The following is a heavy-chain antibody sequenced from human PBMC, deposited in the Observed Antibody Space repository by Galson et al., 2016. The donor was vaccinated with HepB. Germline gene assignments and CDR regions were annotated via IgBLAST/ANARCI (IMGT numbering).Heavy chain of an antibody. J-gene: IGHJ4*02. CDR1: GFTFSRYW. CDR2: INTDGSGT. V-gene: IGHV3-74*03. CDR3: ARDPDYNDLQSFDY. D-gene: IGHD3-22*01. Sequence: SLRLSCAASGFTFSRYWMNWVRQAPGKGLEWVSHINTDGSGTTYADSVKGRFTISRDNAKNSVYLQMNSLRAEDTAVYYCARDPDYNDLQSFDYWSQGTLVTVSS.